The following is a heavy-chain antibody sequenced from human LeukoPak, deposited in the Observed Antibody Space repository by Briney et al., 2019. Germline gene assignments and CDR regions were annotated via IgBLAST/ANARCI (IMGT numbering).Heavy chain of an antibody. V-gene: IGHV1-8*01. J-gene: IGHJ4*02. CDR1: GYTFTSYD. CDR3: ARGIKYSSRRNYFDY. CDR2: MNPNSGNT. Sequence: ASVKVSCKASGYTFTSYDINWVRQATGQGLEWMGWMNPNSGNTGYAQKFQGRVTMTRNTSISTAYMELSSLRSEDTAVYYCARGIKYSSRRNYFDYWSQGTLVTVSS. D-gene: IGHD6-6*01.